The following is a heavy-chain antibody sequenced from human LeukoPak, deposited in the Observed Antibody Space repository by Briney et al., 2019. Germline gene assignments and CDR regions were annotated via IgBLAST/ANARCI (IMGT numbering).Heavy chain of an antibody. Sequence: GASVNVSCKASEYTFTGYYIHWVRQAPGQGLEWMGWIYPYSGDTNHAQNFQGRVTMTRDTSISTAYMELSSLKSDDTAVYYCARDRNSGSSLDIWGQGTMLTVSS. D-gene: IGHD6-6*01. J-gene: IGHJ3*02. CDR3: ARDRNSGSSLDI. CDR2: IYPYSGDT. CDR1: EYTFTGYY. V-gene: IGHV1-2*02.